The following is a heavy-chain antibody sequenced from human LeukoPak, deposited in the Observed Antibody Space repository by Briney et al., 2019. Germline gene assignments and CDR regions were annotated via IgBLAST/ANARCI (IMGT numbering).Heavy chain of an antibody. CDR3: ARVPRPKDGMDV. V-gene: IGHV3-30*03. J-gene: IGHJ6*02. CDR1: GFTFSSYG. Sequence: GGSPRLSCAASGFTFSSYGMHWVRQAPGKGLEWVAVISYDGSNKYYADSVKGRFTISRDNSKNTLYLQMNSLRAEDTAVYYCARVPRPKDGMDVWGQGTTVTVSS. CDR2: ISYDGSNK.